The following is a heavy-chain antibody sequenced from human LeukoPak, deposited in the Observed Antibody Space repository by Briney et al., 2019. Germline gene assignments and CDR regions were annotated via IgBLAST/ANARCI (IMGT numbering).Heavy chain of an antibody. J-gene: IGHJ4*02. CDR1: RGSISGSNYY. D-gene: IGHD6-19*01. V-gene: IGHV4-39*01. CDR2: IYYSGST. CDR3: ARFRSGSSGWYVGH. Sequence: SETLSLTCTVSRGSISGSNYYWGWIRQPPGKGLEWIGTIYYSGSTYYNPSLKSRVTISVDTSKNQFSLKLSSVTAADTAMYYCARFRSGSSGWYVGHWGQGTLVTVSS.